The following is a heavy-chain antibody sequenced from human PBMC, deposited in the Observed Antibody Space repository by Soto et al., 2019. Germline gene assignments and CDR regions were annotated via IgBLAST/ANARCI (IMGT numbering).Heavy chain of an antibody. Sequence: SETLSLTCTVSGGSISSADYYWSWIRQHPGKGLEYIGYIYYSGSSYYNPSLKSRVTISADTSKNQFSLKRSSVTAADTAVYYCARRMTTVITSSFYFDYWGQGTLVTVSS. J-gene: IGHJ4*02. CDR1: GGSISSADYY. D-gene: IGHD4-4*01. CDR3: ARRMTTVITSSFYFDY. V-gene: IGHV4-31*03. CDR2: IYYSGSS.